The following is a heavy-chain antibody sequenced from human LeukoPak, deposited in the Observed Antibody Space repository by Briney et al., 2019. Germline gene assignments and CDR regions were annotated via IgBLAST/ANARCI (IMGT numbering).Heavy chain of an antibody. CDR3: ARHYGSGMDYFDP. V-gene: IGHV4-4*07. CDR1: GGSISSYY. CDR2: IYTSGNT. D-gene: IGHD3-10*01. Sequence: SETLSLTCTVSGGSISSYYWSWIRQPAGKGLEWIGRIYTSGNTNYNPSLNSRVTISVDTSKNQCSLKLTSVTAADTAVYYCARHYGSGMDYFDPWGQGTLVTVSS. J-gene: IGHJ5*02.